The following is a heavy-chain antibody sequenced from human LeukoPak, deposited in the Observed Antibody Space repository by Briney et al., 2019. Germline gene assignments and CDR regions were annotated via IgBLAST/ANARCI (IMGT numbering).Heavy chain of an antibody. Sequence: ASVKVSCKASGYTFTSYGISWVRQAPGRGLEWMGWISAYNGNTNYAQKLQGRVTMTTDTSTSTAYMELRSLRSDDTAVYYCARAEVVVAATRAFDIWGQGTMVTVSS. CDR3: ARAEVVVAATRAFDI. J-gene: IGHJ3*02. CDR2: ISAYNGNT. CDR1: GYTFTSYG. D-gene: IGHD2-15*01. V-gene: IGHV1-18*01.